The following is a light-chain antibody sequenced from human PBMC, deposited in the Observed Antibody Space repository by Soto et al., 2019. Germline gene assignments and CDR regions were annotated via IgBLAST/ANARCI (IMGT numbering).Light chain of an antibody. V-gene: IGKV3-20*01. J-gene: IGKJ5*01. CDR3: QQYTGPPTT. Sequence: IRLTQAPDTLSSSPGERATLSCRASQSVSTSNLAWYHQRPGQAPRLLIYGASTRAAGIPDRFSGSGSGTDFTLTITRLEPEDSAVYFCQQYTGPPTTFGQGTRPEIK. CDR2: GAS. CDR1: QSVSTSN.